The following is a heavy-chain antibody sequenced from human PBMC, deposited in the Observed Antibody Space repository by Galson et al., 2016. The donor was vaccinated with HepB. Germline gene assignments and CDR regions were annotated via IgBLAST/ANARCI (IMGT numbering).Heavy chain of an antibody. CDR1: GGSIRSGSDY. Sequence: TLSLTCTVSGGSIRSGSDYWNWIRQHPGKGLEWIGSIYYSSSYYNPSLKSRVTVSLDTAKNQFSLKPSSVPAADTAVYYCARGKGGGNFDHWGQGTLVAVSS. D-gene: IGHD3-16*01. CDR3: ARGKGGGNFDH. V-gene: IGHV4-31*03. J-gene: IGHJ4*02. CDR2: IYYSSS.